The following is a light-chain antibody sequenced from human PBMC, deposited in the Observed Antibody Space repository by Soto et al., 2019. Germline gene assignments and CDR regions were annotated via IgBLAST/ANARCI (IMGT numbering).Light chain of an antibody. J-gene: IGLJ2*01. CDR1: SSNIGNNA. Sequence: QSALTQPPSMSEAPRQRVTISCSGSSSNIGNNAVNWYQQLPGKAPKLLIYYDDLLPSGVSDRFSGSKSGTSASLAIRGLQSEDEADYYCAAWDDSLNGPVFGGGTKLTVL. CDR2: YDD. CDR3: AAWDDSLNGPV. V-gene: IGLV1-36*01.